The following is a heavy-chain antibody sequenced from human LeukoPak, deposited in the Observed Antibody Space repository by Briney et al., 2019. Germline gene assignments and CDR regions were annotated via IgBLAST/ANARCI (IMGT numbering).Heavy chain of an antibody. V-gene: IGHV3-66*01. J-gene: IGHJ3*02. CDR2: IYSGGST. Sequence: PGGSLRLSCGASGFTVSTNYMSWVRQAPGKGLEWVSIIYSGGSTYYADSVKGRFTISRDNSKKTLYLQMNSLRAEDTAVYYCASYRYGSSFAFDIWGQGTMVTVSS. CDR3: ASYRYGSSFAFDI. CDR1: GFTVSTNY. D-gene: IGHD6-6*01.